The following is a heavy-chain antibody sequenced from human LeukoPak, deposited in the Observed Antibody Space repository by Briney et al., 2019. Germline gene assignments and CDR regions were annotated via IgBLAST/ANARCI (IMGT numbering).Heavy chain of an antibody. CDR1: GASISSYY. V-gene: IGHV4-59*01. Sequence: SETLSLTCTVSGASISSYYWTWIRQPPGKGLEWIGFFYNSDNTNYNPSLKSRVTISVDTSKNQFSLKLSSVTAADTAIYYYARGLNKFDPWGQGTLVTVSS. CDR3: ARGLNKFDP. J-gene: IGHJ5*02. CDR2: FYNSDNT.